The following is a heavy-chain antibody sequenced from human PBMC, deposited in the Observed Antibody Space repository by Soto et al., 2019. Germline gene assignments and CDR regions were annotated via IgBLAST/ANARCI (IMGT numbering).Heavy chain of an antibody. J-gene: IGHJ4*02. CDR2: IYYSGST. D-gene: IGHD1-26*01. CDR1: GGSISSYY. V-gene: IGHV4-59*01. CDR3: AREIEDIYGGGCFDC. Sequence: SETLSLTCTVSGGSISSYYWSWIRQPPGKGLEWIGYIYYSGSTNYNPSLKSRVTISVDTSKNQFSLKLSSVTAADTAVYYCAREIEDIYGGGCFDCWGQGTLF.